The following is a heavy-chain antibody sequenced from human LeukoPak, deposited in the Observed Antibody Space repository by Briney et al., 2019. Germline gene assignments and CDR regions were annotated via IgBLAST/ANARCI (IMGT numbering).Heavy chain of an antibody. CDR2: ISGSGGST. Sequence: GGSLRLSCAASGFTFSSYAMSWVRQAPGKGLEWVSAISGSGGSTYYADSVKGRFTISRDNSKNTLYLQMNSLRAEDTAVYYCAKDLDSSGYYLTCFDYWGQGTLVTVSS. J-gene: IGHJ4*02. D-gene: IGHD3-22*01. CDR3: AKDLDSSGYYLTCFDY. CDR1: GFTFSSYA. V-gene: IGHV3-23*01.